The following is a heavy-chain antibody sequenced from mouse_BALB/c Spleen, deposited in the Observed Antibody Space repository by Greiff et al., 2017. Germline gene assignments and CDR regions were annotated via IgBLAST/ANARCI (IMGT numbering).Heavy chain of an antibody. J-gene: IGHJ2*01. Sequence: VQLQQSGPELVKPGASVKISCKASGYTFTDYYINWVKQKPGQGLEWIGWIYTGSGNTKYNEKFKSKATLTVDTSSSTAYMQLSSLTSEDTAVYFCTGEGVGYDDWGQGTTLTVSA. D-gene: IGHD2-14*01. CDR2: IYTGSGNT. CDR3: TGEGVGYDD. V-gene: IGHV1-84*02. CDR1: GYTFTDYY.